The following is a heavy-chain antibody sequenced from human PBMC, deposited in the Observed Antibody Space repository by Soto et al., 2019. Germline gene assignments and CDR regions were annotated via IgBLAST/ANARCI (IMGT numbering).Heavy chain of an antibody. Sequence: SVKVSCKASGGTFSSYAISWVRQAPGQGLEWMGGIIPIFGTANYAQKFQGRVTMTEDASTDTAYMELSSLRSEDTAVYYCATDGPWDSIYFDYWGQGTLVTVSS. J-gene: IGHJ4*02. V-gene: IGHV1-69*13. CDR2: IIPIFGTA. CDR3: ATDGPWDSIYFDY. D-gene: IGHD3-3*02. CDR1: GGTFSSYA.